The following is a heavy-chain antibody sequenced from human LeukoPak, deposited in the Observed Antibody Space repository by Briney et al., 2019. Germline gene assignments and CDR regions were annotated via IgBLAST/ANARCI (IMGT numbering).Heavy chain of an antibody. CDR3: AKDIVGARGGFDY. V-gene: IGHV3-23*01. CDR2: ISGSGGST. D-gene: IGHD1-26*01. J-gene: IGHJ4*02. CDR1: GFTFSTYG. Sequence: GGSLRLSCAASGFTFSTYGMSWVRQAPGKGLEWVSAISGSGGSTYYADSVKGRFTISRDNSKNTLYLQMNSLRAEDTAVYYCAKDIVGARGGFDYWGQGTLVTVSS.